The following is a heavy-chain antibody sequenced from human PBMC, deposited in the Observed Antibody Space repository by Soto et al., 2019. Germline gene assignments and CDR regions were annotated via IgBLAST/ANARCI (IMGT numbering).Heavy chain of an antibody. D-gene: IGHD2-21*02. CDR2: IWYAGRNK. J-gene: IGHJ4*02. Sequence: QVQLVESGGGVVQPGRSLRLSCAASGFTFSHYGMHWVRQAPGKGLEWVAVIWYAGRNKYYVDCVKGRFTISRDNSKNTLYPQMNSMSAEDTAVYYCSRDPKVGDWPGGYIDYWGQGTLVTVSS. V-gene: IGHV3-33*01. CDR3: SRDPKVGDWPGGYIDY. CDR1: GFTFSHYG.